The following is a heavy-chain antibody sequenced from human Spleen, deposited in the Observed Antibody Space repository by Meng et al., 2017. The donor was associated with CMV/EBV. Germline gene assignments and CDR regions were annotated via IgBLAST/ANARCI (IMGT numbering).Heavy chain of an antibody. CDR2: ISPILGVA. J-gene: IGHJ3*01. CDR3: AATRGAARPEGFDF. D-gene: IGHD6-6*01. V-gene: IGHV1-69*02. Sequence: SGSIFNTYTLSWVRNAPGQGLEWMGRISPILGVAVYAQKYQGRVTINADRSTSTTYMEISGLTSEDTAMFYCAATRGAARPEGFDFWGQGTMVTVSS. CDR1: GSIFNTYT.